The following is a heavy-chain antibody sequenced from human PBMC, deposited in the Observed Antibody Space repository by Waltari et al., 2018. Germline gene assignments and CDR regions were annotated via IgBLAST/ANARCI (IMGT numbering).Heavy chain of an antibody. CDR3: ARDGGGNGYIHY. CDR2: INTDGSSA. Sequence: EVQLVESGGGLVQPGGSLRLSCEAPGFTLGSSYMHWVRQVPGKGLVWVSRINTDGSSANYADSVKGRFTISRDNGKNTLYLQMNSLRAEDTAVYYCARDGGGNGYIHYWGQGTLVTVSS. J-gene: IGHJ4*02. CDR1: GFTLGSSY. D-gene: IGHD3-16*01. V-gene: IGHV3-74*01.